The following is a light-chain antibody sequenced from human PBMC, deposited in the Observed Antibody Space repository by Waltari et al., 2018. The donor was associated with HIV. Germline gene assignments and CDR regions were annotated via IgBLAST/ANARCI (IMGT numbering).Light chain of an antibody. Sequence: QAVGTQEPSLTVSPGGPVTPTCGSGTGDVPTGHIPYWFQPMPGQAPRTLIYDTTHKHSWTPARFSGSLPGGKAALTLSGAQPEDEAEYYCLLSYSGARVFGGGTKLTVL. J-gene: IGLJ3*02. V-gene: IGLV7-46*01. CDR1: TGDVPTGHI. CDR2: DTT. CDR3: LLSYSGARV.